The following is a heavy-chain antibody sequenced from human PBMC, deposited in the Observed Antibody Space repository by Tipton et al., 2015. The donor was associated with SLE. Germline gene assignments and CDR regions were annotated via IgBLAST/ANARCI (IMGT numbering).Heavy chain of an antibody. V-gene: IGHV4-31*03. CDR1: GGSISSGGYY. CDR3: ARGGGIAAPAY. Sequence: TLSLTCTVSGGSISSGGYYWSWIRPHPGKGLEWIGYIYYSGSTYYNPSLKSRVTISVDTSKNQFSLKLSSVTAADTAVYYCARGGGIAAPAYWGQGTLVTVSS. CDR2: IYYSGST. J-gene: IGHJ4*02. D-gene: IGHD6-6*01.